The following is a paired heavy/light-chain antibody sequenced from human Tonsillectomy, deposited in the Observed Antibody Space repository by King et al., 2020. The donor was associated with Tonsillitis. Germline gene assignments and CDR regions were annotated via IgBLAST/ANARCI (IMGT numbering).Heavy chain of an antibody. D-gene: IGHD3-3*01. CDR1: GFTFSIYA. CDR3: ANHPTFTISGVITGGD. Sequence: EVQLLESGGGLVQPGGSLRLSCAASGFTFSIYAMSWVRQAPGKGLEWVSAINDSGDSTYYADSVEGRFTISRDNSKNTLYLQMNSLRGEDTALYYCANHPTFTISGVITGGDWGQGTLVTVSS. V-gene: IGHV3-23*01. CDR2: INDSGDST. J-gene: IGHJ4*02.
Light chain of an antibody. CDR2: GAS. CDR3: QHYGSSRGFT. Sequence: EIVLTQSPGTLSLSPGERATLSCRASRSVSSSYLAWHQQKPGQAPRLLIFGASTRATGVPDRFSGRGSGTDFTLTISRLEPEDFAVYYCQHYGSSRGFTFGPGTKVDIK. V-gene: IGKV3-20*01. CDR1: RSVSSSY. J-gene: IGKJ3*01.